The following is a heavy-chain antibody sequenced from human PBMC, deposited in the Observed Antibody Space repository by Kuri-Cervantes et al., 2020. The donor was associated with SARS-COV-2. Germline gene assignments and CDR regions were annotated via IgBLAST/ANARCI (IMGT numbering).Heavy chain of an antibody. V-gene: IGHV4-39*01. CDR2: IYYSGST. CDR1: GGSISSSSYY. Sequence: GSLRLSCTVSGGSISSSSYYWGWIRQPPGKGLEWIGSIYYSGSTYYNPSLKSRVTISLDTSKNQFSLKLSSVTSADTAVYYCARSRAMIVAQADAFDIWGQGTMVTVSS. J-gene: IGHJ3*02. CDR3: ARSRAMIVAQADAFDI. D-gene: IGHD3-22*01.